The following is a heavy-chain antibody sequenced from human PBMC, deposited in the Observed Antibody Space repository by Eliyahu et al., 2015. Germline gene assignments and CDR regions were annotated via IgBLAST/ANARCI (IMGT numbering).Heavy chain of an antibody. CDR3: ARGSVVAADDAFDI. J-gene: IGHJ3*02. Sequence: QVQLQESGPGLVKPSQXLSLTCXXSXGSIXSGGYSWSWIRQHPGXGLEWIGYIYYSGSTYYNPSLKSRVTISVDTSKNQFSLKLSSVTAADTAVYYCARGSVVAADDAFDIWGQGTMVTVSS. V-gene: IGHV4-31*03. CDR1: XGSIXSGGYS. D-gene: IGHD2-15*01. CDR2: IYYSGST.